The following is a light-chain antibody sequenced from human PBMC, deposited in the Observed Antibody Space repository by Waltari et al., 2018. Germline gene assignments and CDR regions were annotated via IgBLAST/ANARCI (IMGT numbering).Light chain of an antibody. CDR1: HRIGSRY. Sequence: DIVLTQSPGTLSLSPGESVTLSCRASHRIGSRYLAWYQQQSGHAPRLIMYHASTKATGIPDRFSGRGSVRDFTLTISGLEPEDCAVYYCQQYGSSSITFGQGTRLDIK. CDR2: HAS. J-gene: IGKJ5*01. CDR3: QQYGSSSIT. V-gene: IGKV3-20*01.